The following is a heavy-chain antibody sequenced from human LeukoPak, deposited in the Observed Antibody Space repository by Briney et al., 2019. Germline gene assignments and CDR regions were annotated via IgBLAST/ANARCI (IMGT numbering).Heavy chain of an antibody. CDR1: GSTFSSYA. D-gene: IGHD6-13*01. V-gene: IGHV1-69*05. CDR3: ARVLAAAGPRIDAFDI. Sequence: SVKVSCKASGSTFSSYAISWVRQAPGQGLEWMGGIIPIFGTANYAQKFQGRVTITTDESTSTAYMELSSLRSEDTAVYYCARVLAAAGPRIDAFDIWGQGTMVTVSS. CDR2: IIPIFGTA. J-gene: IGHJ3*02.